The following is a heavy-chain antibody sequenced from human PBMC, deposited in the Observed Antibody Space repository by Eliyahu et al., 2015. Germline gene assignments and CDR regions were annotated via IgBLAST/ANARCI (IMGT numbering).Heavy chain of an antibody. D-gene: IGHD5-18*01. Sequence: QVQLVQSGAEVKKPGSSVKASCKASXXXFSSYAIXWVRQAPGQGLEWMGGIIPIFGTANYAQKXQGRVTITADESTSTAYMELSSLRSEDTAVYYCARVVDTAMVEYYYYGMDVWGQGTTVTVSS. CDR3: ARVVDTAMVEYYYYGMDV. V-gene: IGHV1-69*01. CDR1: XXXFSSYA. CDR2: IIPIFGTA. J-gene: IGHJ6*02.